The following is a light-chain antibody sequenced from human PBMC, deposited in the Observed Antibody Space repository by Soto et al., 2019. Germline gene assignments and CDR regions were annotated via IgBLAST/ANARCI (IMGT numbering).Light chain of an antibody. Sequence: QSALTQPASVSGSPGQSITISCTGTGSDVGGYDYVSWYQHHPGKAPKVMIYEVTNRPSGVSNRFSGSKSGNTASLTISGLLAADEADYYCSSYTSSSTYVFGTGTKVTVL. CDR3: SSYTSSSTYV. J-gene: IGLJ1*01. CDR2: EVT. V-gene: IGLV2-14*01. CDR1: GSDVGGYDY.